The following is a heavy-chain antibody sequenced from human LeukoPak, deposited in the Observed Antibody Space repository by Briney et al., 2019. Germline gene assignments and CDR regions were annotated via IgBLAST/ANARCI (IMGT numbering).Heavy chain of an antibody. Sequence: PSETLSLTCAVYGESFSGYYWSWIRQPPGKGLEWIGEINHSGSTNYNPSLKSRVTISVDTSKNQFSLKLSSVTAADTAVCYCARVFTSGVSSSSLSLDYWGQGTLVTVSS. V-gene: IGHV4-34*01. J-gene: IGHJ4*02. D-gene: IGHD6-6*01. CDR1: GESFSGYY. CDR2: INHSGST. CDR3: ARVFTSGVSSSSLSLDY.